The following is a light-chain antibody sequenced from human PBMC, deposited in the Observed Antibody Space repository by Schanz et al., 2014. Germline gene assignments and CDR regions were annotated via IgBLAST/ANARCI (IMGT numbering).Light chain of an antibody. CDR3: QQYSSSRT. Sequence: EIVMTQSPATLSVSPGERATLSCRASQSVSSNLAWYQQKPGQAPRLLIYGASTRATGIPARFSGSGSGTEFTLTISSLQSEDFAVYYCQQYSSSRTFGQGTKVEIK. V-gene: IGKV3-15*01. CDR1: QSVSSN. J-gene: IGKJ1*01. CDR2: GAS.